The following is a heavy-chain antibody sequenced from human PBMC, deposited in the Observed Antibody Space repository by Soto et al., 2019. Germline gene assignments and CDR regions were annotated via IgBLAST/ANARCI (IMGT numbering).Heavy chain of an antibody. V-gene: IGHV4-34*01. CDR2: INHSGST. CDR3: ARGQRGSSGYYYGY. Sequence: QVQLQQWGAGLLKPSETLSLTCAVYGGSFSGYYWSWIRQPPGKGLEWIGEINHSGSTNYNPSLKSRVTISVDTSKNQFSLKLRSVTAADTAVYYCARGQRGSSGYYYGYWGQGTLVTVSS. D-gene: IGHD3-22*01. CDR1: GGSFSGYY. J-gene: IGHJ4*02.